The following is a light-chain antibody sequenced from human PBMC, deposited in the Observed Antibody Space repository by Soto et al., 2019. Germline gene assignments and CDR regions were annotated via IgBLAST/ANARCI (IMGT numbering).Light chain of an antibody. CDR3: QQYGSSPQT. J-gene: IGKJ1*01. Sequence: IVWTQSPGTLSLSPGERATLSCRASQSVSSSYLAWYQQKPGQAPRLLIYGASSRATGIPDRFSGSGSGTDFTLTISRLEPEDFAVYYCQQYGSSPQTFGQGTKVDIK. CDR1: QSVSSSY. V-gene: IGKV3-20*01. CDR2: GAS.